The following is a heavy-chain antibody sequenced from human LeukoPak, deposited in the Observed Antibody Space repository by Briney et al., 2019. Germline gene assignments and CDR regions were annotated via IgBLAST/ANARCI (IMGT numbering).Heavy chain of an antibody. CDR2: ISYDGSNK. J-gene: IGHJ4*02. D-gene: IGHD3-10*01. V-gene: IGHV3-30*18. Sequence: PGGSLRLSCAASGFTFSSYGMHWARQAPGKGLEWVAVISYDGSNKYYADSVKGRFTISRDNSKNTLYLQMNSLRAEDTAVYYCAKDRANTAAIDYWGQGTLVTVSS. CDR1: GFTFSSYG. CDR3: AKDRANTAAIDY.